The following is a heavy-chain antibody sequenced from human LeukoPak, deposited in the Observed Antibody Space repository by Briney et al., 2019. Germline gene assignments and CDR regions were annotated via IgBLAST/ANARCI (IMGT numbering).Heavy chain of an antibody. Sequence: SETLSLTCTVSGGSISNYYWGWIRQPPGKGLEWIGSIYYSGSTYYNPSLKSRVTISVDTSKNQFSLKLSSVTAADTAVYYCARQRDEEASGIYCYMDVWGKGTTVSVSS. CDR1: GGSISNYY. J-gene: IGHJ6*03. CDR2: IYYSGST. CDR3: ARQRDEEASGIYCYMDV. V-gene: IGHV4-39*01. D-gene: IGHD6-13*01.